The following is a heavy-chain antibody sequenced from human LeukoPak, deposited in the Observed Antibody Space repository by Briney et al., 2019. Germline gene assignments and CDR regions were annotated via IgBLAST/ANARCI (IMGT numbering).Heavy chain of an antibody. Sequence: PGGSLRLSCAASGFTFDDYGMTWVRQAPGKGLEWVSAINWNGAITGYADSVKGRFTISRDNAKNSLYLEMNSLRAEDTAMYYCAREVRIGVRGLIRARYGMDVWGQGTTVTVSS. V-gene: IGHV3-20*04. CDR3: AREVRIGVRGLIRARYGMDV. J-gene: IGHJ6*02. CDR2: INWNGAIT. D-gene: IGHD3-10*01. CDR1: GFTFDDYG.